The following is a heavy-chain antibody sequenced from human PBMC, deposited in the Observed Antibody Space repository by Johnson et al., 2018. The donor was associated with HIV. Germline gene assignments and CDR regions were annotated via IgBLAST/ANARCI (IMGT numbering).Heavy chain of an antibody. J-gene: IGHJ3*02. Sequence: QEKLVESGGGVVRRGGSLRLSCAASEFTFDDDAMHWVRQPPGKGLGGVALLSYDGRDKNYADSVRGRFTISRDNSKNTLYLQMNSLRAEDTAVYYCAKDLDSSSWGAFDIWGQGTMVTVSS. D-gene: IGHD6-6*01. V-gene: IGHV3-30*04. CDR1: EFTFDDDA. CDR2: LSYDGRDK. CDR3: AKDLDSSSWGAFDI.